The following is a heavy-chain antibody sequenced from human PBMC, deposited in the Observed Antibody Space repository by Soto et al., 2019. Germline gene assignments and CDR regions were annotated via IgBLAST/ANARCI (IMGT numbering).Heavy chain of an antibody. J-gene: IGHJ4*02. D-gene: IGHD1-26*01. CDR1: GLTFSNFA. V-gene: IGHV3-23*01. Sequence: PGGSLRLSCAASGLTFSNFAMTWVRQAPGKGLEWVSAISDSGVKTYYADSVKGRFTISRDSSKNTLFLQMNSLRADDTAVYYCAKGITWELPLDYWGQGTLVTVSS. CDR3: AKGITWELPLDY. CDR2: ISDSGVKT.